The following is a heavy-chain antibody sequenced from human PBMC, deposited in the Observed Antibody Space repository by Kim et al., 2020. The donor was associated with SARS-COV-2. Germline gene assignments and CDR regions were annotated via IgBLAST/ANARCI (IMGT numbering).Heavy chain of an antibody. D-gene: IGHD4-17*01. CDR3: AREGYGDYNWFDP. Sequence: SETLSLTCAVSGGSISSGGYSWSWIRQPPGKGLEWIGYIYHSGTTYYNPSLKSRVTISVDRSNNQFSLKLSPVTAADTAVYYCAREGYGDYNWFDPWGQGTLVTVSS. CDR2: IYHSGTT. CDR1: GGSISSGGYS. V-gene: IGHV4-30-2*01. J-gene: IGHJ5*02.